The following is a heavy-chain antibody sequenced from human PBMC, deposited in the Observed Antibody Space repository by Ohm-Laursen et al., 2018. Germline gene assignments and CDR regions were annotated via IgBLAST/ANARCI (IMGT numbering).Heavy chain of an antibody. CDR3: AQGSTGGGMDV. Sequence: SSVKVSCKSSGGTFSSYAISWVRQAPGQGLEWMGGIIPIFGTANYAQKFQGRVTITADKSTSTAYMELSNLRSEDTAVYYCAQGSTGGGMDVWGQGTTVTVSS. J-gene: IGHJ6*02. CDR2: IIPIFGTA. D-gene: IGHD2-15*01. V-gene: IGHV1-69*06. CDR1: GGTFSSYA.